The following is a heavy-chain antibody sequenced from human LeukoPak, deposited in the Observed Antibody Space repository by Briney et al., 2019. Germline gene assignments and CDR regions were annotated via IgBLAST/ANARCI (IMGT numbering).Heavy chain of an antibody. V-gene: IGHV4-59*12. CDR1: GGSISTYY. J-gene: IGHJ4*02. CDR3: ARGRGYPYYFDY. CDR2: IYHSGST. D-gene: IGHD5-18*01. Sequence: SETLSLTCTVSGGSISTYYWSWIRQPPGKGLEWIGYIYHSGSTYYNPSLKSRVTISVDRSKNQFSLKLSSVTAADTAVYYCARGRGYPYYFDYWGQGTLVTVSS.